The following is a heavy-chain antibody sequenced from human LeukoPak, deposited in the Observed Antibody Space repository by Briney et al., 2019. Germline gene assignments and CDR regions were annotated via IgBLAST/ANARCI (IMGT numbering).Heavy chain of an antibody. CDR3: VSVAGYLNY. D-gene: IGHD6-19*01. V-gene: IGHV3-7*01. Sequence: GGSLRLSCAASEFTFSSYWMSWVRQAPGKGLEWVANIKQDGSEKYYVDSVKGRFTISRDNAKSSLFLQMNSLRAEDTAIYCCVSVAGYLNYWGQGSLVAVSS. CDR1: EFTFSSYW. J-gene: IGHJ4*02. CDR2: IKQDGSEK.